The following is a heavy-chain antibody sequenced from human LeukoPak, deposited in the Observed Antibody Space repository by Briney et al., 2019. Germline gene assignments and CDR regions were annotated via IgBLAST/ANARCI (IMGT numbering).Heavy chain of an antibody. Sequence: PSETLSLTCVVSGGSINASKWWSWIRQPPGKGLEWIGEINHSGSTNYNPSLKSRVTISVDTSKNQFSLKLSSVTAADTAVYYCARGQTIVGATGDFWGQGTLVTVSS. J-gene: IGHJ4*02. D-gene: IGHD1-26*01. V-gene: IGHV4/OR15-8*01. CDR3: ARGQTIVGATGDF. CDR1: GGSINASKW. CDR2: INHSGST.